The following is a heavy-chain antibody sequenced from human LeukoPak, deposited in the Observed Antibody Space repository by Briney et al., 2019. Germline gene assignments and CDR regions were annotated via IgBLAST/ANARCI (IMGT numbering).Heavy chain of an antibody. V-gene: IGHV4-59*08. D-gene: IGHD3-10*01. CDR3: ARARVRFGESFDY. Sequence: PSETLSLTCTVSGGSINSYYWSRIRQPPGKGLEWIGYIYYIGSTNYNPSLKSRVTISVDTSKNQFSLKLSSVTAADTAVYYCARARVRFGESFDYWGQGTLVTVSS. CDR2: IYYIGST. J-gene: IGHJ4*02. CDR1: GGSINSYY.